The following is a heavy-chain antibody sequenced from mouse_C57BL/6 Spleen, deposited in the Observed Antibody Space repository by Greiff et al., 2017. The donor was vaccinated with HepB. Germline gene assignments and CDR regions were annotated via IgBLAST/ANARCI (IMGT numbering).Heavy chain of an antibody. CDR2: IDPSDSYT. V-gene: IGHV1-50*01. D-gene: IGHD1-1*01. CDR3: ARFITTVVAGFDY. Sequence: VQLQQPGAELVKPGASVKLSCKASGYTFTSYWMQWVKQRPGQGLEWIGEIDPSDSYTNYNQKFKGKATLTVDTSSSTAYMQLSSLTSEDSAVYYCARFITTVVAGFDYWGQGTTLTVSS. CDR1: GYTFTSYW. J-gene: IGHJ2*01.